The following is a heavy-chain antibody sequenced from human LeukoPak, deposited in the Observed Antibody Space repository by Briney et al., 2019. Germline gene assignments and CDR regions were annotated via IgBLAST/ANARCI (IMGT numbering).Heavy chain of an antibody. CDR2: IDGSGGTT. CDR1: GFTFNRNA. D-gene: IGHD2-2*01. Sequence: GGSLRLSCAASGFTFNRNAMAWVRQAPGKGLEWVSAIDGSGGTTFYADSVKGRVTISRVQSTNTVYLQMNSLRADDTAVYYCAKAHCSSTSCSRADNWGQGTLVTVSS. V-gene: IGHV3-23*01. J-gene: IGHJ4*02. CDR3: AKAHCSSTSCSRADN.